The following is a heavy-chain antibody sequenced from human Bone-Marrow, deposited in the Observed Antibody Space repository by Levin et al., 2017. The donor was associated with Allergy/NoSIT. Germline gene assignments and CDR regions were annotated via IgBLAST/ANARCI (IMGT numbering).Heavy chain of an antibody. V-gene: IGHV3-30-3*01. CDR3: ATESTRIAVAGPTPEPFDY. Sequence: AGGSLRLSCAASGFTFSSYAMHWVRQAPGKGLEWVAVISYDGSNKYYADSVKGRFTISRDNSKNTLYLQMNSLRAEDTAVYYCATESTRIAVAGPTPEPFDYWGQGTLVTVSS. D-gene: IGHD6-19*01. CDR2: ISYDGSNK. CDR1: GFTFSSYA. J-gene: IGHJ4*02.